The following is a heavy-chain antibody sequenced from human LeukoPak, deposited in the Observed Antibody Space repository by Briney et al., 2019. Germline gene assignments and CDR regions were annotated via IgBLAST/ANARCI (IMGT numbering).Heavy chain of an antibody. D-gene: IGHD3-22*01. Sequence: SETLSLTCAVYGGSFSGYYWSWIRQPPGKGLEWIGEINHSGSTNYNPSLKSRVTISVDTSKNQFSLKLSSVTAADAAVYYCASDDSSGYTTFDYWGQGTLVTVSS. V-gene: IGHV4-34*01. J-gene: IGHJ4*02. CDR2: INHSGST. CDR3: ASDDSSGYTTFDY. CDR1: GGSFSGYY.